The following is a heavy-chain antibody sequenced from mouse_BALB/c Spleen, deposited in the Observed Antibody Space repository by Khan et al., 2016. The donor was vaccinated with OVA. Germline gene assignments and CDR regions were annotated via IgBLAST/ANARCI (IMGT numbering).Heavy chain of an antibody. Sequence: EVQLQESGPGLVKPSQSLSLTCTVTGYSITSNYAWNWIRQFPGNKLEWMGYISYSGLTSYNPSLKNRISITRDTSKNQFFLQLNSVTTEDTATYYCARGNYYGYTMDYWGQGTSVTVSS. D-gene: IGHD1-1*01. CDR3: ARGNYYGYTMDY. CDR2: ISYSGLT. J-gene: IGHJ4*01. CDR1: GYSITSNYA. V-gene: IGHV3-2*02.